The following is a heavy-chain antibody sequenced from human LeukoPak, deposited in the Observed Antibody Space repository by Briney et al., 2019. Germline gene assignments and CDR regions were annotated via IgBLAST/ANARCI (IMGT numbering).Heavy chain of an antibody. D-gene: IGHD3-10*01. CDR2: ISSSSSYI. Sequence: GGSLRLSCAASGFTFSSYSMNWVRQAPGKGLEWVSSISSSSSYIYYADSVKGRFTISRDNAKNSLYLQMNSLRAEDTAVYYCVTLPFMVRGVISPDYWGQGTLVTVSS. J-gene: IGHJ4*02. V-gene: IGHV3-21*01. CDR1: GFTFSSYS. CDR3: VTLPFMVRGVISPDY.